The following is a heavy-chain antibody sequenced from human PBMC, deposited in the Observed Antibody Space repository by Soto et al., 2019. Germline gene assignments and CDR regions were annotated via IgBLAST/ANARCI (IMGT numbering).Heavy chain of an antibody. CDR3: ARAPRGNYGYPSYFDY. CDR1: GDSISSDKW. J-gene: IGHJ4*02. V-gene: IGHV4-4*02. Sequence: SETLSLTCAVSGDSISSDKWWSWVRQPPGKGLEWIGEVYHSGNTNYNPSLKSRVIISVDTSKNQFSLKLSSVTAADTAVYYCARAPRGNYGYPSYFDYWGQGTLVTVSS. D-gene: IGHD3-10*01. CDR2: VYHSGNT.